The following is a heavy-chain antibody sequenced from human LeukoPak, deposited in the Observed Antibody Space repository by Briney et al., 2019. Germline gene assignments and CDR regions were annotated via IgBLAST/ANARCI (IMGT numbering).Heavy chain of an antibody. V-gene: IGHV4-38-2*02. Sequence: SETLSLTCTVSGYSISSGYYWGWIRQPPGKGLEWIGSIYHSGSTYYNPSLKSRVTISVDTSKNQFSLKLSSVTAADTAVYYCAREEVGATPHDYWGQGTLVTVSS. CDR2: IYHSGST. D-gene: IGHD1-26*01. CDR3: AREEVGATPHDY. CDR1: GYSISSGYY. J-gene: IGHJ4*02.